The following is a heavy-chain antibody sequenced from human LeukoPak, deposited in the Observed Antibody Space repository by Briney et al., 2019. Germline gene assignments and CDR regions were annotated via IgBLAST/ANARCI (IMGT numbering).Heavy chain of an antibody. D-gene: IGHD1-14*01. J-gene: IGHJ2*01. V-gene: IGHV1-3*04. CDR3: AGEGRETDGWYFDF. CDR2: INTGNGKT. CDR1: GYTFINYA. Sequence: ASVTVSCKASGYTFINYAIHWVRQAPGQRPEWMGWINTGNGKTKYSQKFQHRVTITRDTSASTVYMELSSLRSEDTAVYYCAGEGRETDGWYFDFWGRGTLVTASS.